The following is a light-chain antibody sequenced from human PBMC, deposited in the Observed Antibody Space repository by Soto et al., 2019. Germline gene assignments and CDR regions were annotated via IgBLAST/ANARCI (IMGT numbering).Light chain of an antibody. CDR2: TAS. CDR3: QQANSFPIT. J-gene: IGKJ5*01. V-gene: IGKV1-12*01. Sequence: DIQMTPSPSSVSASVGDRVTITCRASQGINNWLAWYQQKPGKAPKLLIYTASSLQSGVPSRFSGSGSWTDFTLTISSLQPEDFATYYCQQANSFPITFGQGTRLEIK. CDR1: QGINNW.